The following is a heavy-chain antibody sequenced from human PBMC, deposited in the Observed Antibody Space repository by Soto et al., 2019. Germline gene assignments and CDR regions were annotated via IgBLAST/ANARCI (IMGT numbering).Heavy chain of an antibody. Sequence: EVQLVESGGGLVQPGGSLRLSCAASGFTFSSYWMSWVRQAPGKGLEWVANIKQDGSEKYYVDSVKGRFTTSRDNAKNSLYLQMNSLRAEDTAVYYCARDEGPAAAYYYYMDVWGKGTTVTVSS. J-gene: IGHJ6*03. CDR2: IKQDGSEK. V-gene: IGHV3-7*01. CDR1: GFTFSSYW. CDR3: ARDEGPAAAYYYYMDV. D-gene: IGHD2-15*01.